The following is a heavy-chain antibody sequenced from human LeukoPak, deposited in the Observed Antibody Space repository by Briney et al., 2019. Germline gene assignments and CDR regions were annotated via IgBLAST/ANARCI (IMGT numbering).Heavy chain of an antibody. CDR2: IRYDGGKK. Sequence: PGGSLRLSCAASGFTFSSYGMHWVRQAPGKGLEWVAFIRYDGGKKYYADSVKGRFTISRDNANNSLYLQMNSLRPEDTAFYYCAKALGAGWYDNWFHPWGQGTLVTVSS. J-gene: IGHJ5*02. CDR3: AKALGAGWYDNWFHP. V-gene: IGHV3-30*02. D-gene: IGHD6-19*01. CDR1: GFTFSSYG.